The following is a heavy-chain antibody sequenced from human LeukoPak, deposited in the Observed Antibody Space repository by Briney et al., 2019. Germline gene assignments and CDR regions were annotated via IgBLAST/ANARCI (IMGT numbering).Heavy chain of an antibody. CDR3: ARDSPVEKYYYDSSGYYYDNAFDI. CDR1: GFTFSSYS. CDR2: ISSSSSYI. Sequence: GGSLRLSCAASGFTFSSYSMNWIRQAPGKGLEWVSSISSSSSYIYYADSVKGRFTISGDNAKNSLYLQMNSLRAEDTAVYYCARDSPVEKYYYDSSGYYYDNAFDIWGQGTMVTVSS. V-gene: IGHV3-21*01. D-gene: IGHD3-22*01. J-gene: IGHJ3*02.